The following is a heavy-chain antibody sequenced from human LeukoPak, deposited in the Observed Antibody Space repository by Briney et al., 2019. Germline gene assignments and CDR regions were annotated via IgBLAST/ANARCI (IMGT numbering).Heavy chain of an antibody. J-gene: IGHJ4*02. CDR3: ASFVSGASARSYFDD. V-gene: IGHV4-39*01. D-gene: IGHD1-26*01. CDR1: SGSITSSRYY. CDR2: IYHSGSP. Sequence: SETLSLTCNVSSGSITSSRYYWGWIRQPPGKGLEWVGSIYHSGSPYFNPSLKTRIAISVDTSKNQFSLSLSSVTAADTAVYYCASFVSGASARSYFDDWGQGTLVIVSS.